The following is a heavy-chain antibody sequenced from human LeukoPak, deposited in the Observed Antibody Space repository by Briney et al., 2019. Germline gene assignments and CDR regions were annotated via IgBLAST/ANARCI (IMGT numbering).Heavy chain of an antibody. CDR3: AKDGGQFYDSSGYIDY. Sequence: GGSPRLSCAASGFTFSSYGMHWVRQAPGKGLEWVAVISYDGSNKYYADSVKGRFTISRDNSKNTLYLQMNSLRAEDTAVYYCAKDGGQFYDSSGYIDYWGQGTLVTVSS. V-gene: IGHV3-30*18. D-gene: IGHD3-22*01. CDR1: GFTFSSYG. J-gene: IGHJ4*02. CDR2: ISYDGSNK.